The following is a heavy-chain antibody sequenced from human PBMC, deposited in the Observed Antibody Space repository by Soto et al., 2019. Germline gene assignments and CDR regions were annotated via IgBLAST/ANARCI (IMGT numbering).Heavy chain of an antibody. CDR3: ARARIRHYSSSPTRPPPRFDT. V-gene: IGHV4-31*03. CDR1: GDPISRAGYY. J-gene: IGHJ5*01. Sequence: PSETLSLTCTVSGDPISRAGYYWTWIRQHPGKGLEWIGYIYYSGNTHYNPSLKSRVSMSVDTSKNQFSLKLSSMTVADTAVYYCARARIRHYSSSPTRPPPRFDTRGHGTLVTVS. CDR2: IYYSGNT. D-gene: IGHD2-2*01.